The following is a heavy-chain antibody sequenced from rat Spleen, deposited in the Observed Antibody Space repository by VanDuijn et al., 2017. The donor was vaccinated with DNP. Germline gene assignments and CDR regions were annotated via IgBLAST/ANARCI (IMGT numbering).Heavy chain of an antibody. CDR2: IIYDGTTT. CDR1: GFTFSAYY. CDR3: ARRWEEDYFDY. D-gene: IGHD5-1*01. J-gene: IGHJ2*01. V-gene: IGHV5-7*01. Sequence: EVQLVESGGGLVQPGRSLKLSCAASGFTFSAYYMAWVRQAPAKGLEWVATIIYDGTTTYYRDSVKGRFTISRDNDKNTLFLQMDSLRSEDTATYYCARRWEEDYFDYWGQGVMVTVSS.